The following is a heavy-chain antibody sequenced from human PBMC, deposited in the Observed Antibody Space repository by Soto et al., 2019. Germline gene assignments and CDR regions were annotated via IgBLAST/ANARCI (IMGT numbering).Heavy chain of an antibody. CDR2: INAGNGNT. CDR1: GYTFTSYA. CDR3: ARGYQLLWTTYFDY. D-gene: IGHD2-2*01. Sequence: QVQLVQSGAEVKKPGASVKVSCKASGYTFTSYAMHWVRQAPGQRLEWMGWINAGNGNTKYSQKFQGRVTITRDTSASTAYMELSSLRSEDTAVYYCARGYQLLWTTYFDYWCQGTLVTVSS. J-gene: IGHJ4*02. V-gene: IGHV1-3*01.